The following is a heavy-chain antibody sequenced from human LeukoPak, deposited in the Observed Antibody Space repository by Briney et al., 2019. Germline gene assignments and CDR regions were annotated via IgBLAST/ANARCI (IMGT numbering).Heavy chain of an antibody. J-gene: IGHJ6*03. V-gene: IGHV3-21*01. CDR1: GFTFSRYS. D-gene: IGHD2-2*02. CDR3: ARVPGVVPAAIWGNYYYYYYMDV. CDR2: ISISSNYK. Sequence: PGGSLRLSCAASGFTFSRYSMNWVRQAPGKGLEWVSSISISSNYKYYPDSLKGRFTISRDNAKNSLYLQMNSLRAEDTAVYYCARVPGVVPAAIWGNYYYYYYMDVWGKGTTVTISS.